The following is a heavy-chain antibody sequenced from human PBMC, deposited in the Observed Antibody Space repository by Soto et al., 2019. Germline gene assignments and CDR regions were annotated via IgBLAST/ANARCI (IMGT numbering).Heavy chain of an antibody. CDR3: AKDQRGDSYYYGMDV. Sequence: VQLVESGGGVVQPGRSLRLSCAASGFTFSSYGMHWVRQAPGKGLEWVAVISYDGSNKYYADSVKGRFTISRDNSKNTLYLQMNSLRAEDTAVYYCAKDQRGDSYYYGMDVWGQGTTVTVSS. CDR2: ISYDGSNK. J-gene: IGHJ6*02. D-gene: IGHD2-21*02. CDR1: GFTFSSYG. V-gene: IGHV3-30*18.